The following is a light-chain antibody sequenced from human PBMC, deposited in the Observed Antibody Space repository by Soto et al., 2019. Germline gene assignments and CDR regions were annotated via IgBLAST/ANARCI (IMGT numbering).Light chain of an antibody. V-gene: IGKV1-8*01. CDR2: GAS. CDR3: QHYYSHPPT. J-gene: IGKJ1*01. Sequence: AIRMTQSPSSFSASTGDRVTITCRASQVIGNILAWYQRKPGRAPKLLISGASTLQIGVPSRFSGSGSGTEFTLTINYLQSEDFAIYYCQHYYSHPPTFGQGTNVEIK. CDR1: QVIGNI.